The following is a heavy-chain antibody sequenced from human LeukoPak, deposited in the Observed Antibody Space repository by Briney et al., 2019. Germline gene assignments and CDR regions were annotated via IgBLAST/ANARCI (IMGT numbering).Heavy chain of an antibody. D-gene: IGHD1-26*01. CDR2: ISSSGSTI. CDR3: ARFKASGSYFFAFDI. V-gene: IGHV3-48*03. J-gene: IGHJ3*02. CDR1: GFTFSSYE. Sequence: PGGSLRLSCAASGFTFSSYEMNWVRQAPGKGLDWVSYISSSGSTIYYADSVKGRFTISRDNAKNSLYLQMNSLRAEDTAVYYCARFKASGSYFFAFDIWGQGTMVTVSS.